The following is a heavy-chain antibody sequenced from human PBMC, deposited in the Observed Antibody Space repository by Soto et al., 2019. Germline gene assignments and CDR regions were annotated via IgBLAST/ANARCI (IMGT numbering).Heavy chain of an antibody. Sequence: EVQLLESGGGLVQPGGSLRLSCAASGFIFSSYAMSWVRQAPGKGLAWVSAMSGSGDNAYYADSVKGRFTIARGNSKKLLTLQMKSLRAEDTAIYYCARFFAAGTRGYLDSWGQGTLVTVSS. J-gene: IGHJ4*02. CDR3: ARFFAAGTRGYLDS. CDR1: GFIFSSYA. D-gene: IGHD3-3*01. V-gene: IGHV3-23*01. CDR2: MSGSGDNA.